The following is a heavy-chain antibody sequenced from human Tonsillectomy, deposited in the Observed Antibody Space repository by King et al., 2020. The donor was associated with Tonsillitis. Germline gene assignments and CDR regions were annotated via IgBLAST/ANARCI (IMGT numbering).Heavy chain of an antibody. CDR3: ARDCREGCFGESGPLKSYYGMDV. J-gene: IGHJ6*02. D-gene: IGHD3-10*01. Sequence: VQLVESGGGLVKPGGSLRLSCAASGFTFSSYSMNWVRQTPGKGLEWVSSISSSSSYIYYADSVKGRFTISRDNAKNSLYLQMNSLRAEDTAVYYCARDCREGCFGESGPLKSYYGMDVWGQGTTVTVSS. V-gene: IGHV3-21*01. CDR1: GFTFSSYS. CDR2: ISSSSSYI.